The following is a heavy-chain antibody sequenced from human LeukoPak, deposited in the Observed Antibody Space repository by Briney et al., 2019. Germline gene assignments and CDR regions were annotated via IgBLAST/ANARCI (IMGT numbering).Heavy chain of an antibody. J-gene: IGHJ4*02. V-gene: IGHV3-33*01. Sequence: GGSLRLSCAASGFTFSSYGMLWVRQAPGKGLEWVAVIWYDGSNKYYADSVKGRFTISRDNSKNTLYLQMNSLRAEDTAVYYCARFRGVAGTSPFDYWGQGTLVTVSS. CDR2: IWYDGSNK. CDR1: GFTFSSYG. D-gene: IGHD6-19*01. CDR3: ARFRGVAGTSPFDY.